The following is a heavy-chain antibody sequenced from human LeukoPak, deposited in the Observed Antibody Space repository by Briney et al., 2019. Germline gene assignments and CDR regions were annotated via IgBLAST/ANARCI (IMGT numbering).Heavy chain of an antibody. V-gene: IGHV1-2*02. CDR1: GYTLTELS. D-gene: IGHD3-10*01. CDR3: ARESFSGSGGLNWFAP. J-gene: IGHJ5*02. Sequence: ASVKVSCKVSGYTLTELSMHWVRQAPGQGLEWMGGLNPDTGSTNYAQKFQARVIMTRDTSINTAYMELRRLRYDDTAMYFCARESFSGSGGLNWFAPWGQGTLVTVSA. CDR2: LNPDTGST.